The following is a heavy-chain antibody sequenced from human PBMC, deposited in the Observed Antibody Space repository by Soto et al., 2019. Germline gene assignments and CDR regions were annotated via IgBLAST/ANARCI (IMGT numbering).Heavy chain of an antibody. D-gene: IGHD6-19*01. V-gene: IGHV3-74*01. J-gene: IGHJ3*02. CDR2: INSDGSST. CDR1: GFTFSSYW. CDR3: ARALYSSGWLDAFDI. Sequence: GGSLRLSCAASGFTFSSYWMHWVRQAPGKGLVWVSRINSDGSSTSYADSVKGRFTISRDNAKNTLYLQMNSLRAEDTAVYYCARALYSSGWLDAFDIWGQGTMVTVSS.